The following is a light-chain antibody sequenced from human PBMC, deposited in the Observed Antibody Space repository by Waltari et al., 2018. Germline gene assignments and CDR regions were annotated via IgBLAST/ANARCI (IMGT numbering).Light chain of an antibody. J-gene: IGKJ4*01. Sequence: VILTQSQATLSLSPGERATLSCRASQSVSSNLAWYQQKPGQAPRLLIYGAFRRATGIPDRFSGSGSGTDFTLTISSLEPEDFAVSYCQNYSSSPLTFGGGTKVEIK. CDR3: QNYSSSPLT. V-gene: IGKV3-20*01. CDR2: GAF. CDR1: QSVSSN.